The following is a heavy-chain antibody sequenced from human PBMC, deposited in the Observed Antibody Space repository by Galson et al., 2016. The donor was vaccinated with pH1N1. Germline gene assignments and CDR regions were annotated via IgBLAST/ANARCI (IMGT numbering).Heavy chain of an antibody. Sequence: SLRLSCAASGFTFNDYDMHWVRQAPGKGLEWVSGISWNSGSIVYADSVKGRFTTSRDNAMNSLYLQMNSLRFEDTALYYCAKDMNLELREGALDFWGQGALVTVSS. CDR2: ISWNSGSI. J-gene: IGHJ4*02. CDR3: AKDMNLELREGALDF. D-gene: IGHD1-7*01. CDR1: GFTFNDYD. V-gene: IGHV3-9*01.